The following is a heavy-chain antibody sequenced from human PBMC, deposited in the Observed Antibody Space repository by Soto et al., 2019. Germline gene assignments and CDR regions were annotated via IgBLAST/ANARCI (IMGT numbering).Heavy chain of an antibody. V-gene: IGHV3-23*01. D-gene: IGHD6-19*01. CDR1: GFTFSSYA. CDR3: ARRSSGWYFDY. J-gene: IGHJ4*02. Sequence: GGSLRLSCAASGFTFSSYAMNWVRQAPGKGLEWVSVISGSGGSTYYADSVKGRFTISRDNSKNTLYLQMNSLRAEDTAVYYCARRSSGWYFDYWGQGTLGTVSS. CDR2: ISGSGGST.